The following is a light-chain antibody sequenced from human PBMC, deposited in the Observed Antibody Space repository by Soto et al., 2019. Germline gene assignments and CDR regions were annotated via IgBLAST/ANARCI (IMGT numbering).Light chain of an antibody. Sequence: EIVMTQSPATLSVSPGERATLSCRASQSISSNLAWYQQKPGQAPRLLMFRTSSRATGFPARFSGSVSGTEFNLTISSLQSEDFGVYYCQQYNNWPRATFGGGTKVDIK. CDR1: QSISSN. CDR2: RTS. J-gene: IGKJ4*01. CDR3: QQYNNWPRAT. V-gene: IGKV3-15*01.